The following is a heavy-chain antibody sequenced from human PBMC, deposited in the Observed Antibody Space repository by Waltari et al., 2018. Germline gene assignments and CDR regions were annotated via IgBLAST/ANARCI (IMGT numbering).Heavy chain of an antibody. J-gene: IGHJ4*02. CDR2: IHRSGKT. Sequence: QVQLQESGPGLVKPSGTLSLTCVVSGESMASNSWWSWVRQSPEKGLEWIGQIHRSGKTHYNPPLEWRVSVSMDTSKNQFSLRLTSATAADTAVYYCARDRGRGIYFDSWGQGTLVTVS. V-gene: IGHV4-4*02. CDR1: GESMASNSW. D-gene: IGHD2-15*01. CDR3: ARDRGRGIYFDS.